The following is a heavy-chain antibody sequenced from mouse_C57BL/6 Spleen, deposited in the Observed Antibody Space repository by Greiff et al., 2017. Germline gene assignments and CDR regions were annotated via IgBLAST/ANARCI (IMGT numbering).Heavy chain of an antibody. Sequence: EVMLVESGGGLVKPGGSLKLSCAASGFTFSDYGMHWVRQAPEKGLEWVAYISSGSSTIYYADTVKGRFTISRDNAKNTLFLQMTSLRSEDTAMYYCARREITTPPGAYWGQGTLVTVSA. CDR2: ISSGSSTI. V-gene: IGHV5-17*01. CDR3: ARREITTPPGAY. CDR1: GFTFSDYG. J-gene: IGHJ3*01. D-gene: IGHD1-1*01.